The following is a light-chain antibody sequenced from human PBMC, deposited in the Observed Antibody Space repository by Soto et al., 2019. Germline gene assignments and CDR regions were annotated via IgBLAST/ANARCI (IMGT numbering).Light chain of an antibody. CDR2: DVS. J-gene: IGLJ2*01. CDR3: SSYTSSSPVV. CDR1: SSDVGGYNY. Sequence: QSALTQPASVSGSPGQSITISCTGTSSDVGGYNYVSWYQQHPGKAPKLMIYDVSNRPSGVSNRFSGSKSGNTASLTISGLQAEDVADYYCSSYTSSSPVVFGGGTQLTVL. V-gene: IGLV2-14*01.